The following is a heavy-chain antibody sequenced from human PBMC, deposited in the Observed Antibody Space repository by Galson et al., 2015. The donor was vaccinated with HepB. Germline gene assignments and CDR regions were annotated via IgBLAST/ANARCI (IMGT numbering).Heavy chain of an antibody. D-gene: IGHD2-21*02. J-gene: IGHJ4*02. CDR3: AREVVVTVGWYFDY. CDR2: ISYDGSNK. Sequence: SLRLSCAASGFTFSSYAMHWVRQAPGKGLEWVAIISYDGSNKYYADSVKGRFTISRDNSKNTLYLQMNSLRAEDTAVYYCAREVVVTVGWYFDYWGQGTLVTVSS. CDR1: GFTFSSYA. V-gene: IGHV3-30-3*01.